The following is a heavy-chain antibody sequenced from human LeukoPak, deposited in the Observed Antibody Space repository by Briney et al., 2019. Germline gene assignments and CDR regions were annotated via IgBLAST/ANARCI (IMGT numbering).Heavy chain of an antibody. CDR2: INPNSGGI. CDR3: ARHPYSGSYHFDY. J-gene: IGHJ4*02. D-gene: IGHD1-26*01. Sequence: ASVKVSCKASGYIFTGYYMHWVQQAPGQGLEWMGWINPNSGGINSAQKFQGRVTMTRDTSISTAYMELSRLTSDDTAVYYCARHPYSGSYHFDYWGQGTLVTVSS. V-gene: IGHV1-2*02. CDR1: GYIFTGYY.